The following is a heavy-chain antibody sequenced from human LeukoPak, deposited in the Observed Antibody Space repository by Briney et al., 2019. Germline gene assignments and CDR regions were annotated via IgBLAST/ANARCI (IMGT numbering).Heavy chain of an antibody. CDR2: IYYSGST. J-gene: IGHJ6*02. CDR1: GGSISSGGYY. D-gene: IGHD3-10*01. Sequence: SQTLSLTCTVSGGSISSGGYYWSWIRQHPGKGLEWIGYIYYSGSTYYNPSLKSRVTISVGTSKNQFSLKLSSVTAADTAVYYCARAPDYYGSGSYYNVPYYYYGMDVWGQGTTVTVSS. CDR3: ARAPDYYGSGSYYNVPYYYYGMDV. V-gene: IGHV4-31*03.